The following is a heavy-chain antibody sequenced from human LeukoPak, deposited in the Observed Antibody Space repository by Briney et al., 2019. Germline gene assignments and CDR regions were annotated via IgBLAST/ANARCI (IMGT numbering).Heavy chain of an antibody. CDR2: ISSSSSTI. Sequence: GGSLRLSCAASGFTFSSYSMNWVRQAPGKGLEWVSYISSSSSTIYYADSVKGRFTISRDNAKNSLHLQMNSLSAEDTAVYYCARVSITMIVVGDYWGQGTLVTVSS. V-gene: IGHV3-48*01. D-gene: IGHD3-22*01. CDR3: ARVSITMIVVGDY. J-gene: IGHJ4*02. CDR1: GFTFSSYS.